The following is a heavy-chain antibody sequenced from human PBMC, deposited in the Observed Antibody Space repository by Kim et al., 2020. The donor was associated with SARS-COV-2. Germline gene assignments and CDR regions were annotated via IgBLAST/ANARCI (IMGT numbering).Heavy chain of an antibody. Sequence: ADSVKGRFTISRDNSKNTLYLQMNSLRAEDTAVYYCAKEGGVVRGVPFDYWGQGTLVTVSS. V-gene: IGHV3-23*01. D-gene: IGHD3-10*01. CDR3: AKEGGVVRGVPFDY. J-gene: IGHJ4*02.